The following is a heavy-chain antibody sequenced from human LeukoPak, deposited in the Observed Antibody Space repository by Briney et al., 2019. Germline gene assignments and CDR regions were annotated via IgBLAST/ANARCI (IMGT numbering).Heavy chain of an antibody. D-gene: IGHD5-24*01. CDR1: GFTFSSYE. CDR3: ASGATGYNFDYFDY. J-gene: IGHJ4*02. V-gene: IGHV3-48*03. CDR2: ISSSGSTI. Sequence: GGSLRLSCAASGFTFSSYEMNWVRQAPGKGLEWVSYISSSGSTIYYADSVKGRFTISRDNSKNTLYLQMNSLRAEDTAVYYCASGATGYNFDYFDYWGQGTLVTVSS.